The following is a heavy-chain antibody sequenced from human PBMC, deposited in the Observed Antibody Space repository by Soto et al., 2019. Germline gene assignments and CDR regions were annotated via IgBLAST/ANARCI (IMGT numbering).Heavy chain of an antibody. Sequence: QVQLQQWGAGLLKPSETLSLTCAVYGGSFSGYYWSWIRQPPGKGLEWVGEINHSGSTNYNPSVKSRVTISVDTPKIQFSLKLTSVNAAGTAVYYGARAPRGYSGYGGPYYYLYYMDVWGKGTTVTVSS. CDR3: ARAPRGYSGYGGPYYYLYYMDV. D-gene: IGHD5-12*01. CDR1: GGSFSGYY. J-gene: IGHJ6*03. CDR2: INHSGST. V-gene: IGHV4-34*01.